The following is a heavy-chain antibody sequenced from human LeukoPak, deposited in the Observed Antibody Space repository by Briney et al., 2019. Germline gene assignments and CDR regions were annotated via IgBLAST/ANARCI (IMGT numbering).Heavy chain of an antibody. CDR2: ISDSGGRT. D-gene: IGHD3-22*01. J-gene: IGHJ4*02. CDR3: AKRGVVIRVILVGFHKEAYYFDS. CDR1: GITLSNYG. Sequence: NPGGSLRLSCAVSGITLSNYGMSWVRLAPGKGLEWVAGISDSGGRTNYADSVKGRFTISRDNSKNTLYPQMNSLRAEDTAVYFCAKRGVVIRVILVGFHKEAYYFDSWGQGALVTVSS. V-gene: IGHV3-23*01.